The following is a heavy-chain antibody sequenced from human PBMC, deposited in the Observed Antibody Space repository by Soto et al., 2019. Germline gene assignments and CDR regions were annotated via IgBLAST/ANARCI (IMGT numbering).Heavy chain of an antibody. CDR1: GGSISSGGYY. Sequence: SETLSLTCTVSGGSISSGGYYWSWIRQHPGKGLEWIGYIYYSGSTYYNPSLKSRVTISVDTSKNQFSLKLSSVTAADTAVYYCAREGRKRLRFLEWPQSGGDYYGMDVWGQGTTVTVSS. CDR2: IYYSGST. J-gene: IGHJ6*02. V-gene: IGHV4-31*03. D-gene: IGHD3-3*01. CDR3: AREGRKRLRFLEWPQSGGDYYGMDV.